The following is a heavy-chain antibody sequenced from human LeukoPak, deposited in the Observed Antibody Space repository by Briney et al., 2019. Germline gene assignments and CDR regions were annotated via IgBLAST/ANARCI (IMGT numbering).Heavy chain of an antibody. D-gene: IGHD6-13*01. CDR2: IYYSGST. CDR1: GGSISSGDYY. V-gene: IGHV4-30-4*01. J-gene: IGHJ4*02. CDR3: ARRPDSSSWYIDY. Sequence: SQTLSLTCTVSGGSISSGDYYWSWIRQPPGKGLEWIGYIYYSGSTYYNPSLKSRVTISVDTSKNQFSLKLSSVTAADTAVYYCARRPDSSSWYIDYWGQGTLVAVSS.